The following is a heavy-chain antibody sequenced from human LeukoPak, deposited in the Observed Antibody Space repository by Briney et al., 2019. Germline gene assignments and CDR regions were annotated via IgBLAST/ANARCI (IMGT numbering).Heavy chain of an antibody. D-gene: IGHD6-19*01. CDR2: INPNSGGT. J-gene: IGHJ4*02. CDR1: GYTFTGYY. V-gene: IGHV1-2*06. Sequence: ASVKVSCKASGYTFTGYYMHWVRQAPGQGLEWMGRINPNSGGTNYAQKLQGRVTMTTDTSTSTAYMELRSLRSDDTAVYYCARDAGYSSGFDSWGQGTLVTVSS. CDR3: ARDAGYSSGFDS.